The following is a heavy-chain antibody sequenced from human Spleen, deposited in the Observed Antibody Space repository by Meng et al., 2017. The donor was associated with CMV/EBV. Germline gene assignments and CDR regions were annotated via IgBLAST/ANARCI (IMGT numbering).Heavy chain of an antibody. CDR2: INPSSGGT. D-gene: IGHD5-18*01. J-gene: IGHJ4*02. CDR3: ARALVDTAMVTVDY. CDR1: GYTFTDYY. Sequence: ASVKVSCKASGYTFTDYYMHWVRQAPGQGLEWMGWINPSSGGTNYAQKFQGRVTMTRDTSISTAYMELSRLRSDDTAVYYCARALVDTAMVTVDYWGQGTLVTVSS. V-gene: IGHV1-2*02.